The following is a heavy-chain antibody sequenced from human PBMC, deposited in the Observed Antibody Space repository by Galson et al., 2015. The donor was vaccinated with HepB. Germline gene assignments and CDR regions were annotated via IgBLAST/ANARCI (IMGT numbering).Heavy chain of an antibody. CDR3: AKDHHSNGWPPFDY. V-gene: IGHV3-23*01. CDR2: ISGGGGGT. J-gene: IGHJ4*02. D-gene: IGHD6-19*01. Sequence: SLRLSCAASGFAFGSLAMSWVRQVPGKGLEWVSSISGGGGGTFYADSVKGRFTISRDTSKNTLYLEMNGLRADDTAVYYCAKDHHSNGWPPFDYWGQGTLVAVSS. CDR1: GFAFGSLA.